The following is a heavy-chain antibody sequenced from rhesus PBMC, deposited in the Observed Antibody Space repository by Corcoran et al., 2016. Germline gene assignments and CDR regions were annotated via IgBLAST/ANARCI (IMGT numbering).Heavy chain of an antibody. D-gene: IGHD3-16*01. J-gene: IGHJ5-1*01. CDR2: ISGSGRNT. CDR1: GGSISNNY. Sequence: QLQLQESGPGLVKPSETLSLTCAVSGGSISNNYYNWIRQPTGKGLECIGRISGSGRNTANNPPLKGGVTIETDTSKNQFSLQIGSATAADTAVYYCAGDREGDSYSGSYNNRFDVWGPGVLVTVSS. CDR3: AGDREGDSYSGSYNNRFDV. V-gene: IGHV4-173*01.